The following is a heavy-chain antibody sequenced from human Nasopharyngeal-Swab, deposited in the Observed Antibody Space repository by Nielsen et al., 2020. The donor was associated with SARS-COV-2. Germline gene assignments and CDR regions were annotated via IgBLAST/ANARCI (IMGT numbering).Heavy chain of an antibody. D-gene: IGHD4-17*01. CDR3: ARTDYGDGIFDY. V-gene: IGHV4-34*01. CDR1: GGSISSYY. Sequence: SETLSLTCTVSGGSISSYYWSWIRQPPGKGLEWIGEINHSGSTNYNPSLKSRVTISVDKSKNQFSLKLSSVTAADTAVYYCARTDYGDGIFDYWGQGTLVTVSS. J-gene: IGHJ4*02. CDR2: INHSGST.